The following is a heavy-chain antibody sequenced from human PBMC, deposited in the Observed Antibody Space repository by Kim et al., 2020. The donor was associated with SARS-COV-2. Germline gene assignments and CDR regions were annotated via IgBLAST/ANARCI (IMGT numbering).Heavy chain of an antibody. CDR2: INHSGST. CDR1: GGSFSGYY. D-gene: IGHD3-3*01. Sequence: SETLSLTCAVYGGSFSGYYWSWIRQPPGKGLEWIGEINHSGSTNYNPSLKSRVTISVDTSKNQFSLKLSSVTAADTAVYYCARGLLYYDFWSGYTPGYWGQGTLVTFSS. CDR3: ARGLLYYDFWSGYTPGY. V-gene: IGHV4-34*01. J-gene: IGHJ4*02.